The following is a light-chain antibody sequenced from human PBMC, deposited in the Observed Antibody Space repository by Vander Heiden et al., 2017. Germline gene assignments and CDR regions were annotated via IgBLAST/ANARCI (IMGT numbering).Light chain of an antibody. J-gene: IGLJ2*01. CDR1: SAHNGSNY. CDR2: RNN. V-gene: IGLV1-47*01. CDR3: SACDDSLSGVV. Sequence: QSVLTHPPSASGTPGQRVTNSGSVSSAHNGSNYVYWYQQLQGTAPKLLIYRNNQRPSGVPDRFSGSKSGTSASLAISGLRSEDEADYYCSACDDSLSGVVFGGGTKLTVL.